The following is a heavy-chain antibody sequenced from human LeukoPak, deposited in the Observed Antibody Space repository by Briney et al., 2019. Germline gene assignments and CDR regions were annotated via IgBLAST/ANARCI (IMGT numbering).Heavy chain of an antibody. V-gene: IGHV1-2*02. D-gene: IGHD5-24*01. CDR3: ARGNAMATIRVTDY. J-gene: IGHJ4*02. CDR2: LNPNSGVT. CDR1: GYNLIAYY. Sequence: APVKVSCKASGYNLIAYYTHWVRQAPGQGLEWMGWLNPNSGVTNYAQKFQGRVTMTRDTSISTAYMELSSLRSDDTAVYYCARGNAMATIRVTDYWGQGTLVTVSS.